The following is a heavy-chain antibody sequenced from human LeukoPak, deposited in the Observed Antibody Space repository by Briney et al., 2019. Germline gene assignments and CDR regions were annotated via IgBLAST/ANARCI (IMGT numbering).Heavy chain of an antibody. CDR2: ISSRSDTI. Sequence: WGSLRLSFAASGFSFSDYRMNWVRQAPGKGLEWISYISSRSDTIYQADSVKGRFTIARDNGKNSLYLQMNSLTAEDTAVYYCARGTRGWYLDYWGQGTLVSVSS. J-gene: IGHJ4*02. V-gene: IGHV3-48*01. CDR1: GFSFSDYR. CDR3: ARGTRGWYLDY. D-gene: IGHD1-14*01.